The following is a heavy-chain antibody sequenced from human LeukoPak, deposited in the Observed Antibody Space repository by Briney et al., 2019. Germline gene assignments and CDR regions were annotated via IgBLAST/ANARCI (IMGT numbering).Heavy chain of an antibody. D-gene: IGHD3-3*01. CDR2: ISYDGSNK. CDR3: ARDGYDFWSGYYTGEGGYNWFDP. Sequence: GGSLRLSCAASGFIFSSYAMHWVRQAPGKGLEWVAVISYDGSNKYYADSVKGRFTISRDNSKNTLYLQMNSLRAEDTAVYYCARDGYDFWSGYYTGEGGYNWFDPWGQGTLVTVSS. V-gene: IGHV3-30-3*01. CDR1: GFIFSSYA. J-gene: IGHJ5*02.